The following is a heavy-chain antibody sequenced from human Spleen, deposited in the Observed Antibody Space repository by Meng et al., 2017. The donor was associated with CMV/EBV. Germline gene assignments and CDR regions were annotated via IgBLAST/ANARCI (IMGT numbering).Heavy chain of an antibody. Sequence: GESLQISCGASGLSVSRSYMSWVRQAPGKGLEWVSSIYIGGTTYYADSVKGRFTISRDSSKNTLDLQMNSLRPEDTAMYFCARGLTLGDTLDCWGQGALVTVSS. J-gene: IGHJ4*02. D-gene: IGHD4-17*01. CDR1: GLSVSRSY. CDR3: ARGLTLGDTLDC. V-gene: IGHV3-66*02. CDR2: IYIGGTT.